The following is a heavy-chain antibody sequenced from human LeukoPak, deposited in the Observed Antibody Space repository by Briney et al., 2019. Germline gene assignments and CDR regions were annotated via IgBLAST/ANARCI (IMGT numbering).Heavy chain of an antibody. V-gene: IGHV4-39*01. J-gene: IGHJ4*02. CDR1: GGSISSSSYY. CDR2: IYYSGST. CDR3: ARGRVVVVPAAIRGRGYFDY. Sequence: SETLSLTCTVSGGSISSSSYYWGWIRQPPGKGLEWIGSIYYSGSTYYNPSLKSRVTISVDTSKNQFSLKLSSVTAADTAVYYCARGRVVVVPAAIRGRGYFDYWGQGTLVTVSS. D-gene: IGHD2-2*02.